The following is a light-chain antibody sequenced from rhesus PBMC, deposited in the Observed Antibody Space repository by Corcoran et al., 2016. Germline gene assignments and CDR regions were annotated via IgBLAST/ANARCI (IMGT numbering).Light chain of an antibody. CDR1: QSVGST. CDR3: QKYNDWPYS. J-gene: IGKJ2*01. Sequence: ETVMMQSPATLSLSPGERATLSCRASQSVGSTLAWYQQNPGQAPRLLIYYSSTRATGIPDRCSATGSGTEFTLTISSLDPEDVGIYYCQKYNDWPYSFGQGTKIEIK. V-gene: IGKV3-35*02. CDR2: YSS.